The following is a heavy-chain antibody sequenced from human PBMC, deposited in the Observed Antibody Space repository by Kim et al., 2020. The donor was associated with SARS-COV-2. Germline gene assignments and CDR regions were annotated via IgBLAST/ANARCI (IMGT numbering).Heavy chain of an antibody. CDR1: GFTFSNAW. J-gene: IGHJ4*02. CDR2: IKSKTDGGTT. D-gene: IGHD3-10*01. Sequence: GGSLRLSCAASGFTFSNAWMSWVRQAPGKGLEWVGRIKSKTDGGTTDYAAPVKGRFTISRDDSKNTLYLQMNSLKTEDTAVYYCTTEEDYYGSGSYYTKSSYWGQGTLVTVSS. CDR3: TTEEDYYGSGSYYTKSSY. V-gene: IGHV3-15*01.